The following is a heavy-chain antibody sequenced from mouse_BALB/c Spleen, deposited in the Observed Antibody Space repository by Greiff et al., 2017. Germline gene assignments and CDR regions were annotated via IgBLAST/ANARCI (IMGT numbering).Heavy chain of an antibody. Sequence: EVQLQESGPGLVKPSQSLSLTCSVTGYSITSGYYWNWIRQFPGNKLEWMGYISYDGSNNYNPSLKNRISITRDTSKNQFFLKLNSVTTEDTATYYCARDLYYRSRGFAYWGQGTLVTVSA. J-gene: IGHJ3*01. CDR2: ISYDGSN. CDR1: GYSITSGYY. D-gene: IGHD2-14*01. CDR3: ARDLYYRSRGFAY. V-gene: IGHV3-6*02.